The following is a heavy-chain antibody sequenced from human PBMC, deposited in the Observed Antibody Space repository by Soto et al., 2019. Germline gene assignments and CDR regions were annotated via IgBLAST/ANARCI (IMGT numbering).Heavy chain of an antibody. Sequence: PGELLQVRCKGSGYSITSYWVSWVRKMPGKGLEWMGRIDPSDSYTNYSPSFQGHVTISADKSISTAYLQWSSLKASDTAMYYCARLCGRSLPAAGTYQWWFDPWGQGTLVTVSS. J-gene: IGHJ5*02. D-gene: IGHD6-13*01. V-gene: IGHV5-10-1*01. CDR1: GYSITSYW. CDR2: IDPSDSYT. CDR3: ARLCGRSLPAAGTYQWWFDP.